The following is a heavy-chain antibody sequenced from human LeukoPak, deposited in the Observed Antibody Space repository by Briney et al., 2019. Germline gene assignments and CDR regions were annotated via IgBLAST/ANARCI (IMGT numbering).Heavy chain of an antibody. CDR3: ARSETNKYDY. CDR1: GGSISSSSYY. V-gene: IGHV4-39*07. J-gene: IGHJ4*02. D-gene: IGHD1-14*01. CDR2: IYHSGST. Sequence: PSETLSLTCTVSGGSISSSSYYWGWIRQPPGTGLEWIGSIYHSGSTYYNPSLKSRVTISVDTSKNQFSLKLSSVTAADTAVYYCARSETNKYDYWGQGTLVTVSS.